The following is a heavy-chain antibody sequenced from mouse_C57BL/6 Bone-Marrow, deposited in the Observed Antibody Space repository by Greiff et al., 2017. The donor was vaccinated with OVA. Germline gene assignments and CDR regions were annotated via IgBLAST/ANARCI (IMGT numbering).Heavy chain of an antibody. J-gene: IGHJ2*01. Sequence: EVQLQQSGPELVKPGASAKISCKASGYTFTDYYMNWVKQSHGKSLEWIGDINPNNGGTSYNQKFKGKATLTVDKSSSTAYMELRSLTSEDSAVYYCARELGGYWGQGTTLTVSS. CDR2: INPNNGGT. D-gene: IGHD4-1*01. V-gene: IGHV1-26*01. CDR3: ARELGGY. CDR1: GYTFTDYY.